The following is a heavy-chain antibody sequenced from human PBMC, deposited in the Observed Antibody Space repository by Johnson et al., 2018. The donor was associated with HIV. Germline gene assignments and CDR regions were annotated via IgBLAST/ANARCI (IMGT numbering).Heavy chain of an antibody. D-gene: IGHD3-10*01. Sequence: VQLVESGGGVVRPGGSLRLSCAASGFTFDDYGMSWVRQAPWKGLEWVSGITWNGGSTGYADSVKGRFPISRDTSKNTLYLQMNSLRAEDTAVYYCAKVIARSNYYGSGSYRDPGAFDIWGQGTMVTVSS. CDR2: ITWNGGST. CDR3: AKVIARSNYYGSGSYRDPGAFDI. J-gene: IGHJ3*02. V-gene: IGHV3-20*04. CDR1: GFTFDDYG.